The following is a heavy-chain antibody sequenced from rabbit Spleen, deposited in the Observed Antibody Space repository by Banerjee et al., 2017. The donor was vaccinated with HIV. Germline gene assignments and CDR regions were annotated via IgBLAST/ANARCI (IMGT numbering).Heavy chain of an antibody. Sequence: QEQLVESGGGLVQPEGSLTLTCKASGFSFSDRDVMCWVRQAPGKGLEWIGCIYTGGSGGIYYASWAQGRFTISKTSSTTVTLQMTSLTAADTAAYFCARDGYSRGWGIILYYFNLWGPGTLVTVS. D-gene: IGHD4-1*01. J-gene: IGHJ4*01. CDR1: GFSFSDRDV. V-gene: IGHV1S45*01. CDR3: ARDGYSRGWGIILYYFNL. CDR2: IYTGGSGGI.